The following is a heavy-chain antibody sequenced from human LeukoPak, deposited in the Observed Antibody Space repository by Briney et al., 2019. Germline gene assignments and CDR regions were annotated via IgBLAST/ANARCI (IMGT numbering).Heavy chain of an antibody. D-gene: IGHD3-16*02. CDR1: GFTFSSYA. CDR2: ISGSGGST. V-gene: IGHV3-23*01. Sequence: GGSLRLSCAGSGFTFSSYAMSWVRQAPGKGLEWVSAISGSGGSTYYADSVKGRFTISRYNSKNTLYLQMNSLRAEDTAVYYCAKALTFGGVIVISFDYWGQGTLVTVSS. J-gene: IGHJ4*02. CDR3: AKALTFGGVIVISFDY.